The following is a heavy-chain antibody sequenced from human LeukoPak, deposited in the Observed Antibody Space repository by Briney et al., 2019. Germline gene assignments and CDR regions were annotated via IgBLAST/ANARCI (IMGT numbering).Heavy chain of an antibody. V-gene: IGHV1-24*01. J-gene: IGHJ4*02. D-gene: IGHD6-19*01. CDR1: GYTLTELS. CDR3: ATSSGWQRTFDY. CDR2: FDPEDGET. Sequence: ASVKVSCKVSGYTLTELSMHWVRQAPGKGLEWMGGFDPEDGETIYAQKFQGRVTMTEDTSTDTAYMELSSLRSEDTAVYYCATSSGWQRTFDYWGQGTLVTVSS.